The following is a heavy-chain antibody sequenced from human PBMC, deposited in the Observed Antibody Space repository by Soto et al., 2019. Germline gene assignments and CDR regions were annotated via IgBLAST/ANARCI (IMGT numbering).Heavy chain of an antibody. CDR3: ARDRPYCSGGSCYPQLYYYYYYMDV. D-gene: IGHD2-15*01. J-gene: IGHJ6*03. V-gene: IGHV3-7*01. CDR2: IKQDGSEK. Sequence: VGSLRLSCAASGFTFSSYCMSWVRQAPGKGLEWVANIKQDGSEKYYVDSVKGRFTISRDNAKNSLYLQMNSLRAEDTAVYYCARDRPYCSGGSCYPQLYYYYYYMDVWGKGTTVTVSS. CDR1: GFTFSSYC.